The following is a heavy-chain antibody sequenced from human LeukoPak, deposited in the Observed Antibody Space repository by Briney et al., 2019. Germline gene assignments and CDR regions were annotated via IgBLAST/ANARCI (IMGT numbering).Heavy chain of an antibody. V-gene: IGHV4-59*01. CDR1: GGSISSYY. CDR2: IYYSGST. J-gene: IGHJ4*02. CDR3: ARGGRNVAAAAPRGFDY. D-gene: IGHD6-13*01. Sequence: PSETLSLTCTVSGGSISSYYWSWIRQPPGKGLEWIGYIYYSGSTNYNPSLKSRVTISVDTSKNQFSLKLSSVTAADTAVYYCARGGRNVAAAAPRGFDYWGQGTLVTVSS.